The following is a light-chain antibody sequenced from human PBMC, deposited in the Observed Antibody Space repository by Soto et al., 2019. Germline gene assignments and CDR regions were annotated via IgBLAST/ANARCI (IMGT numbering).Light chain of an antibody. CDR2: AAS. J-gene: IGKJ4*01. V-gene: IGKV3-15*01. Sequence: ETGMTLSLSTPRVLRGEARTLSTRASQRVSSHLAWYQQKPGQVPRLLIYAASTRATGIPVRFSGSGSETEFTLTFSSLQSEDSALYFWHQSTNWLWKLAGGTKVDIK. CDR3: HQSTNWLWK. CDR1: QRVSSH.